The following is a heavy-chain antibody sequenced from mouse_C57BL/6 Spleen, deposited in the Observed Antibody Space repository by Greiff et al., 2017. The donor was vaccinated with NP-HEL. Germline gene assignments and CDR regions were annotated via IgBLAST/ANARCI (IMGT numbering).Heavy chain of an antibody. D-gene: IGHD1-1*01. J-gene: IGHJ2*01. V-gene: IGHV1-42*01. CDR1: GYSFTGYY. CDR3: ARRGRVAGDY. CDR2: INPSTGGT. Sequence: VQLQQSGPELVKPGASVKISCKASGYSFTGYYMNWVKQSPEKSLEWIGEINPSTGGTTYNQKFKAKATLTVDKSSSTAYMQLKSLTSEDSAVYYCARRGRVAGDYWGQGTTLTVSS.